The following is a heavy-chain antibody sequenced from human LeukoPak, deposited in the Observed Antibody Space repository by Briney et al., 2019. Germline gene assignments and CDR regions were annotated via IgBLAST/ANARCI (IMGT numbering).Heavy chain of an antibody. J-gene: IGHJ6*03. Sequence: EASVTVSCKASGYTFTSYDINWVRQAPGQGREWMGWMNPNSGNTGYAQKFQGRVTMTRNTSISTAYMELSSLRSEDTAVYYCARVDGGPPYYYYYMDVWGKGTTVTVSS. CDR1: GYTFTSYD. CDR3: ARVDGGPPYYYYYMDV. CDR2: MNPNSGNT. V-gene: IGHV1-8*01. D-gene: IGHD5-24*01.